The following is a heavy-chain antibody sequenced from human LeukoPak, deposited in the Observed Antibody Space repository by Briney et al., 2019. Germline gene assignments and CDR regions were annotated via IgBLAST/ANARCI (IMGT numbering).Heavy chain of an antibody. J-gene: IGHJ6*04. V-gene: IGHV3-21*01. D-gene: IGHD3-10*01. Sequence: PGGSLRLSCAPSGYTFSTYIMNWVREAPGRGLELVSSISSSSSYIYYADSVKGRFTISRDNAKNSLYLQMNSLRAEDTAVYYCARGTYGSGSYVMDVWGKGTTVTVSS. CDR2: ISSSSSYI. CDR1: GYTFSTYI. CDR3: ARGTYGSGSYVMDV.